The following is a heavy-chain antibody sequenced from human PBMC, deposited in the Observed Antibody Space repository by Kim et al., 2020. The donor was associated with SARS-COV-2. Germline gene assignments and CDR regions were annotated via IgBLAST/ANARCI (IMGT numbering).Heavy chain of an antibody. CDR3: ASSYGSGRTRAVGYFDY. V-gene: IGHV4-34*01. Sequence: SETLSLTCAVYGGSFSGYYWSWIRQPPGKGLEWIGEINHSGSTNYNPSLKSRVTISVDTSKNQFSLKLSSVTAADTAVYYCASSYGSGRTRAVGYFDYWGQGTLVTVSS. J-gene: IGHJ4*02. CDR2: INHSGST. D-gene: IGHD3-10*01. CDR1: GGSFSGYY.